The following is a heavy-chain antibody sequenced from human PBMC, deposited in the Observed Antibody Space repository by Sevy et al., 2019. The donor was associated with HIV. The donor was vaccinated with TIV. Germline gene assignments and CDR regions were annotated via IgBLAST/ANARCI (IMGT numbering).Heavy chain of an antibody. D-gene: IGHD1-26*01. V-gene: IGHV4-59*08. CDR1: GGSITSLY. Sequence: SETLSLTCTVSGGSITSLYWNWIRQPPGQGLQLIANIYYNGDINYNPSLKSRVTLSLDTSKNQFSLRLSSVTAADTAMYYCAGENAWGRGYSWGQGTLVTVSS. CDR3: AGENAWGRGYS. J-gene: IGHJ4*02. CDR2: IYYNGDI.